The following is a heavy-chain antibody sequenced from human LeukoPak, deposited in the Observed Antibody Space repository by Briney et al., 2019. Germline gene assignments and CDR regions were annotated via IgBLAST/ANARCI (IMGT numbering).Heavy chain of an antibody. CDR3: ARRGRGLRYYYYYMDV. CDR2: INHSGST. CDR1: GGSFSGYY. V-gene: IGHV4-34*01. Sequence: SETLSLTCAVHGGSFSGYYWSWIRQPPGKGLEWIGEINHSGSTNYNPSLKSRVTISVDTSKNQFSLKLSSVTAADTAVYYCARRGRGLRYYYYYMDVWGKGTTVTISS. J-gene: IGHJ6*03. D-gene: IGHD1-26*01.